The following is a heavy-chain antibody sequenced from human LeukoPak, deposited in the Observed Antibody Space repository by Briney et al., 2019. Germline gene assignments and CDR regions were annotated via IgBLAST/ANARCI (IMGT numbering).Heavy chain of an antibody. V-gene: IGHV1-46*01. CDR3: ARARGPDDAFDI. CDR2: INPSGGST. Sequence: ASVKVSCKASGGTFSSYAISWVRQAPGQGLEWMGIINPSGGSTSYAQKFQGRVTMTRDMSTSTVYMELSSLRSEDTAVYYCARARGPDDAFDIWGQGTMVTVSS. CDR1: GGTFSSYA. J-gene: IGHJ3*02.